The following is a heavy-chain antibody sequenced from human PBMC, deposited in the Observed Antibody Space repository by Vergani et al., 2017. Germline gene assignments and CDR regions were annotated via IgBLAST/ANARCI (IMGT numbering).Heavy chain of an antibody. Sequence: QVQLVQSGAEVKKPGASVKVSCKASGYTFTSYAMHWVRQAPGQRLEWMGWINAGNGNTKYSQKFQGRVTITRDTSASTAYMELSSLRSEDKAVYYCAREDYDFWSGARMDVWGQGTTVTVSS. D-gene: IGHD3-3*01. J-gene: IGHJ6*02. V-gene: IGHV1-3*01. CDR3: AREDYDFWSGARMDV. CDR2: INAGNGNT. CDR1: GYTFTSYA.